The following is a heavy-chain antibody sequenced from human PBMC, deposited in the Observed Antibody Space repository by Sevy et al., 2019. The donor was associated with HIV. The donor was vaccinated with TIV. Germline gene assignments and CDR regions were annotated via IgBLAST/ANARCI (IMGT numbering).Heavy chain of an antibody. CDR2: ISSSSSYI. V-gene: IGHV3-21*01. J-gene: IGHJ3*02. Sequence: GGSLRLSCAASGFTFSSYSMNWVRQAPGKGLEWVSSISSSSSYIYYADSVKGRFTISRDNAKNSLYLQMNSLRAEDTAVYYCARDREGCTNGVCSNAFAIWGQGTMVTASS. CDR3: ARDREGCTNGVCSNAFAI. CDR1: GFTFSSYS. D-gene: IGHD2-8*01.